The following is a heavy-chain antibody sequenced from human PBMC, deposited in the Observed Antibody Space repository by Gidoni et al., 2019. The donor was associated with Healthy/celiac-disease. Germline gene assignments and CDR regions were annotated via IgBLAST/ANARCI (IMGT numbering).Heavy chain of an antibody. CDR1: GGTFSSSA. V-gene: IGHV1-69*01. D-gene: IGHD6-6*01. Sequence: QVQLVQSGAEVTKPGSAVKVSSKASGGTFSSSAISWVRQAPGQGREWVGGIIPIFGTANYAQKVQGRVTITADESTSTAYMELSSLRSEDTAVYYCARYSSSSLSYYFDYWGQGTLVTVSS. CDR3: ARYSSSSLSYYFDY. J-gene: IGHJ4*02. CDR2: IIPIFGTA.